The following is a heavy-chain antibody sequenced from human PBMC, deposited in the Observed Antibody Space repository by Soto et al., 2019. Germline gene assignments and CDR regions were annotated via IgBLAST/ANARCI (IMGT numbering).Heavy chain of an antibody. V-gene: IGHV3-30-3*01. CDR1: GFTFSSYA. J-gene: IGHJ4*02. CDR2: ISYDGSNK. CDR3: ATPSGYSYGDFFDY. Sequence: QVQLVESGGGAVQPGRSLRLSCAASGFTFSSYAMHWVRQAPGKGLEWVAVISYDGSNKYYADSVKGRFTISRDNSKNTLYLQMNSLRAEDTAVYYCATPSGYSYGDFFDYWGQGTLVTVSS. D-gene: IGHD5-18*01.